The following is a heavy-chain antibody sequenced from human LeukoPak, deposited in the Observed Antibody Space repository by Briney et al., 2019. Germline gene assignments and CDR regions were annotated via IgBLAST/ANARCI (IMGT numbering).Heavy chain of an antibody. Sequence: GGSLRLSCVASGFTVSSKYMSWVRQAPGKGLEWVSVIYSGGSTYYGESVKGRFTISRDNSKNTVYLQMNALRAEDSAVYYCARGTGWRLGSYGLDVWGQGTTVTVSS. J-gene: IGHJ6*02. CDR2: IYSGGST. V-gene: IGHV3-53*01. CDR3: ARGTGWRLGSYGLDV. CDR1: GFTVSSKY.